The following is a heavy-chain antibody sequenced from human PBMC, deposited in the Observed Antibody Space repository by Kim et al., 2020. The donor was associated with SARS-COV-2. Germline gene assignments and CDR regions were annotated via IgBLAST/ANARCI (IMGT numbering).Heavy chain of an antibody. Sequence: SETLSLTCTVSGGSISSSSYYWGWIRQPPGKGLEWIGSIYYSGSTYYNPSLKSRVTISVDTSKNQFSLKLSSVTAADTAVYYCARPGPMIVWEWGAFDIWGQGTMVTVSS. CDR3: ARPGPMIVWEWGAFDI. CDR1: GGSISSSSYY. V-gene: IGHV4-39*01. CDR2: IYYSGST. D-gene: IGHD3-22*01. J-gene: IGHJ3*02.